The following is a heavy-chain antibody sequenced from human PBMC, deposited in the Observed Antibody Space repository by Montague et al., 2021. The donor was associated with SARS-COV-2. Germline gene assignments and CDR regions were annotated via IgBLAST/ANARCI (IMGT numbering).Heavy chain of an antibody. CDR2: ISGSSGTI. CDR3: ARHDSWSDYLMRTLYGMDV. CDR1: GFTFSTCS. D-gene: IGHD3-3*01. J-gene: IGHJ6*02. Sequence: SLRLSCAATGFTFSTCSMTWVRQAPGKGLEWISYISGSSGTIHYADSVKDRFTISRDNARDSLSLQMNSLRADDTAIYYCARHDSWSDYLMRTLYGMDVWGQGTTVIVSS. V-gene: IGHV3-48*04.